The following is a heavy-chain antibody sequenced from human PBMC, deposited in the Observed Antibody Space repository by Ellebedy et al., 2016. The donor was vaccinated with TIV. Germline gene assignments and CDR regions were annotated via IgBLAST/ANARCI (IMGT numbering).Heavy chain of an antibody. Sequence: MPSETLSLTCAVYGGSFSGYYWSWIRQPPGKGLEWIGEINHSGSTNYNPSLKSRVTISVDTSKNQFSLKLSSVTAADTAVYYCARTKTGGDCADVWGQGTTVTVSS. J-gene: IGHJ6*02. V-gene: IGHV4-34*01. CDR1: GGSFSGYY. CDR3: ARTKTGGDCADV. CDR2: INHSGST. D-gene: IGHD2-21*02.